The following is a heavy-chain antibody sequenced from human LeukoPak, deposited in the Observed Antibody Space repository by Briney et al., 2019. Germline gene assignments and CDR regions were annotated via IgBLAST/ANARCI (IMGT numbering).Heavy chain of an antibody. D-gene: IGHD6-19*01. Sequence: SETLSLTCTVSSGSISRYYWSWIRQPPGKGLDWIGYIYYTGSTYYNPSLKSRVTISVDTSKNQFSLKLNSVTAADTAAYYCARKSVAVRDAFDIWGQGTMVTVSS. J-gene: IGHJ3*02. CDR3: ARKSVAVRDAFDI. V-gene: IGHV4-59*01. CDR2: IYYTGST. CDR1: SGSISRYY.